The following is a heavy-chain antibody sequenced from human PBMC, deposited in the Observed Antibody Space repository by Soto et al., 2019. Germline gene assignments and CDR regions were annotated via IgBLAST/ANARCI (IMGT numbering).Heavy chain of an antibody. CDR1: GFTFSSYW. CDR3: ARDRGSSSWQLSPYFDY. CDR2: TNSDGSST. J-gene: IGHJ4*02. D-gene: IGHD6-13*01. V-gene: IGHV3-74*01. Sequence: GGSLRPACAASGFTFSSYWMHWVRQAPGKGLVWVSRTNSDGSSTSYADSVKGRFTITRDNAKNTLYLQMNSLRAEDTAVSYCARDRGSSSWQLSPYFDYWGQGTLVTVSS.